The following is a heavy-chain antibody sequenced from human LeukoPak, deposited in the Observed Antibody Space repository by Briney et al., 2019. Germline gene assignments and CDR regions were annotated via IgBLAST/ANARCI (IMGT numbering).Heavy chain of an antibody. CDR3: AKVGGFEELSRKYFDC. D-gene: IGHD3-10*01. CDR1: GFTFSNYG. J-gene: IGHJ4*02. V-gene: IGHV3-30*18. CDR2: ISYDGSNK. Sequence: GGSLRLSCAASGFTFSNYGMHWVRQAPGKGLEWVAVISYDGSNKYYADSVKGRFTISRDNSKNTLYLQMNSLGAEDSAVYYCAKVGGFEELSRKYFDCWGQGTLVTVSS.